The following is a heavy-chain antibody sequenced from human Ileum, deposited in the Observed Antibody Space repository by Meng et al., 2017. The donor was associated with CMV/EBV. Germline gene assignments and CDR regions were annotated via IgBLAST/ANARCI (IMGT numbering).Heavy chain of an antibody. CDR2: ISYDGSNK. V-gene: IGHV3-30-3*01. J-gene: IGHJ5*02. Sequence: CPASGFTFSSYNMHWVRQAPGKGLEWVALISYDGSNKYYADPVKGRFTISRDNSKNTLYVQMNTLKTEDTAVYYCARPMGAAGTGFDPWGQGTLVTVSS. CDR3: ARPMGAAGTGFDP. CDR1: GFTFSSYN. D-gene: IGHD6-13*01.